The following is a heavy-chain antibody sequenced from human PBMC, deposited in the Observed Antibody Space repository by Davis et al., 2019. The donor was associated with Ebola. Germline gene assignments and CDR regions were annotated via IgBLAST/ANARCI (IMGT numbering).Heavy chain of an antibody. J-gene: IGHJ4*02. CDR1: GGTFSSYA. D-gene: IGHD5-18*01. Sequence: SVKVSCKASGGTFSSYAISWVRQAPGQGLEWMGRIIPILGIANYAQKFQGRVTITADKSTSTAYMELSSLRSEDTAVYYCARTPPSGYSYAVYYFDYWGQGTLVTVSS. CDR2: IIPILGIA. V-gene: IGHV1-69*04. CDR3: ARTPPSGYSYAVYYFDY.